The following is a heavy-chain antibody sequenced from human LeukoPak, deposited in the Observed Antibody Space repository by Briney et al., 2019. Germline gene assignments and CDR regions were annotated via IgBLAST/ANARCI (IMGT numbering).Heavy chain of an antibody. CDR2: INYSGSNA. V-gene: IGHV3-23*01. Sequence: GRSLRLSCAASGFTFSISAMTWVRQAPGKGLGWVALINYSGSNAYYADSVRGRFTISRDSSKSMLYLQMDSLRAEDTAIYYCARDIELSTWGQGTMVSV. CDR3: ARDIELST. D-gene: IGHD1-7*01. J-gene: IGHJ3*01. CDR1: GFTFSISA.